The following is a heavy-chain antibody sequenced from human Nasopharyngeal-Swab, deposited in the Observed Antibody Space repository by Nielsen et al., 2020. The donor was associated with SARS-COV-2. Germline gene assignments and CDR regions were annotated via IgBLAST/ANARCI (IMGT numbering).Heavy chain of an antibody. V-gene: IGHV3-23*01. CDR1: GFTFSSYA. CDR3: AKDLGVESPLWFDY. J-gene: IGHJ4*02. CDR2: ISGSGGST. D-gene: IGHD4-23*01. Sequence: GESLKLSCTASGFTFSSYAMSWVRQAPGKGLEWVSEISGSGGSTYYAESVKGRFTISRDNSKNTLYLQMSSLRAEDTAIYYCAKDLGVESPLWFDYWGQGTLLTVPS.